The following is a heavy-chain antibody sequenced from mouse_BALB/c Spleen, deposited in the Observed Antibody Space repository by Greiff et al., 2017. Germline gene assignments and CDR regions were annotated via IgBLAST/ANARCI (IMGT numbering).Heavy chain of an antibody. Sequence: VQLQQSGPELVKPGASVKISCKASGYAFSSSWMNWVKQRPGQGLEWIGRIYPGDGDTNYNGKFKGKATLTADKSSSTAYMQLSSLTSVDSAVYFCARGGIYYDYDEFAYWGQGTLVTVSA. J-gene: IGHJ3*01. D-gene: IGHD2-4*01. CDR2: IYPGDGDT. CDR1: GYAFSSSW. CDR3: ARGGIYYDYDEFAY. V-gene: IGHV1-82*01.